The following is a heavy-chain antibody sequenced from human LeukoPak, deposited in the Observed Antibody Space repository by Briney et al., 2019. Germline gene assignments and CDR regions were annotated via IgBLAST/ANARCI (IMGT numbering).Heavy chain of an antibody. D-gene: IGHD2-2*01. J-gene: IGHJ4*02. V-gene: IGHV4-34*01. CDR1: GGSFSGYY. CDR2: INHSGST. CDR3: ARLDVVVPAAAFDY. Sequence: SETLSLTRAVYGGSFSGYYWSWIRQPPGRGLEWIGEINHSGSTNYNPSLKSRVTISVDTSKNQFSLKLSSVTAADTAVYYCARLDVVVPAAAFDYWGQGTLVTVSS.